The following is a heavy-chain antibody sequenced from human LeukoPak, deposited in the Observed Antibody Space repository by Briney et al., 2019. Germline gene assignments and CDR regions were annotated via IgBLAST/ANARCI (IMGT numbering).Heavy chain of an antibody. CDR2: IYHSGST. V-gene: IGHV4-4*02. CDR1: GGSISCSNW. J-gene: IGHJ6*04. CDR3: ARSSSDGNYGMDV. Sequence: SGTLSLTCAVSGGSISCSNWWSWVLQPPGKGLEWIGEIYHSGSTNYNPSLKSRVTISVDKSKNQFSLKLSSVTAADTAVYYCARSSSDGNYGMDVWANGTTVTVSS.